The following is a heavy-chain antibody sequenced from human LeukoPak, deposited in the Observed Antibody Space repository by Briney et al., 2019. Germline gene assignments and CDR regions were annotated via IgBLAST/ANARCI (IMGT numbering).Heavy chain of an antibody. CDR3: AKDYSKTSYYGSGTYYRPNWFDP. CDR2: IRYDGSNK. CDR1: EFTLSNSA. D-gene: IGHD3-10*01. Sequence: PGGSLRLSCAASEFTLSNSAMDWVRQAPGKGLEWVAFIRYDGSNKYYADSVKGRFTISRDNSKNTLYLQMNSLRAEDTAVYYCAKDYSKTSYYGSGTYYRPNWFDPWGQGTLVTVSS. V-gene: IGHV3-30*02. J-gene: IGHJ5*02.